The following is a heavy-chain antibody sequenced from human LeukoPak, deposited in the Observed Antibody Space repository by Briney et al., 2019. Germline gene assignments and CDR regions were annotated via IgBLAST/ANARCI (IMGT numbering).Heavy chain of an antibody. J-gene: IGHJ4*02. CDR2: ISGDGGST. CDR1: GFTFDDYA. CDR3: AKDMASYDSSGYQFDY. D-gene: IGHD3-22*01. V-gene: IGHV3-43*02. Sequence: PGGSLRLSCAASGFTFDDYAMHWVRQAPGKGLEWVSLISGDGGSTYYADSVKGRFTISRDNSKNSLYLQMNSLRTEDTALYYCAKDMASYDSSGYQFDYRGQGTLVTVSS.